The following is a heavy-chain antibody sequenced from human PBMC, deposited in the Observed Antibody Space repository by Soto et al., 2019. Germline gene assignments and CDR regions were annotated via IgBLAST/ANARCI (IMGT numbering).Heavy chain of an antibody. CDR1: GDTFTSYA. Sequence: ASVKVSCKASGDTFTSYALQWVRQAPGQRPEWMGWINPASGHTKYSKKFQDRVTITRDTSASTGYMELSSLRSEDTAVYYCGRSVVGATGEILYNAMDVWGQGTTVTVSS. CDR3: GRSVVGATGEILYNAMDV. D-gene: IGHD1-26*01. CDR2: INPASGHT. J-gene: IGHJ6*02. V-gene: IGHV1-3*01.